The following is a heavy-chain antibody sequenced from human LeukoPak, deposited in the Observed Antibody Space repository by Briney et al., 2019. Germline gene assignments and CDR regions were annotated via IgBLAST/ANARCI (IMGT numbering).Heavy chain of an antibody. Sequence: GGSLRLSCAASGSTVNSNFMNWVSQAPGKGLEWVSVTFSGGSTYYADSVKGRFTISRDNSKNTLYLQMNSLRAEDTAVYYCASGNSGYFYADYWGQGALVTVSS. CDR3: ASGNSGYFYADY. CDR2: TFSGGST. J-gene: IGHJ4*02. CDR1: GSTVNSNF. D-gene: IGHD3-22*01. V-gene: IGHV3-53*01.